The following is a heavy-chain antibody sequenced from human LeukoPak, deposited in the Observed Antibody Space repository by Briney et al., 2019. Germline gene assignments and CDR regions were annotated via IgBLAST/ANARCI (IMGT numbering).Heavy chain of an antibody. CDR3: AKDGLRYSYGLAN. J-gene: IGHJ4*02. D-gene: IGHD5-18*01. CDR1: GFTFSSYG. CDR2: IRYDGSNK. V-gene: IGHV3-30*02. Sequence: PGGSLRLSCAASGFTFSSYGMHWVRQAPGKGLEWVAFIRYDGSNKYYADSVKGRFTIPRDNSKNTLYLQMNSLRAEDTAVYYCAKDGLRYSYGLANWGQGTLVTVSS.